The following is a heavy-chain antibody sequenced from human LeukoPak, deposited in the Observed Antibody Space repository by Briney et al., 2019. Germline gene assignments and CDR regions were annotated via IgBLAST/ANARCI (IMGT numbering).Heavy chain of an antibody. CDR2: IYYSGST. D-gene: IGHD4-23*01. CDR3: ARVGGKPQVGYFDL. CDR1: GGSISSSSYY. Sequence: SETLSLTCTVSGGSISSSSYYWGWIRQPPGKGLEWIGSIYYSGSTYYNPSLKSRVTISVDTSKNQFSLKLSSVTAADTAVYYCARVGGKPQVGYFDLWGRGTLVTVSS. V-gene: IGHV4-39*07. J-gene: IGHJ2*01.